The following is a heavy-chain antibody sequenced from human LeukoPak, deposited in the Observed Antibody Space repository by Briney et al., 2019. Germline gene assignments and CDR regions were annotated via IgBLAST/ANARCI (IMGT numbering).Heavy chain of an antibody. CDR2: IYYSGST. J-gene: IGHJ5*02. V-gene: IGHV4-59*01. D-gene: IGHD4-23*01. CDR1: GGSFSGYY. CDR3: ARDGGGYYGRRSGGIDP. Sequence: SETLSLTCTVSGGSFSGYYWSWLRQPPGKGLEWIGYIYYSGSTNYNPSLKSRVTISVDPSKNQFSLKLSSVTAADTAVYYCARDGGGYYGRRSGGIDPWGQGTLVTVSS.